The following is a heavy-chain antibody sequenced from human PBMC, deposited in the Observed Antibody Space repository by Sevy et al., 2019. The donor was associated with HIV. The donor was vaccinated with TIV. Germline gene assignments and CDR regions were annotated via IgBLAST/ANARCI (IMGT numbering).Heavy chain of an antibody. V-gene: IGHV4-59*01. Sequence: SETLSLTCTVSGGSISSYYWSWIRQPPGKGLEWIGYIYYSGSTNYNPSLKSRVTISVDTSKNQFSLKLSSVTAADTAMYYCAREWNRKYAFDIWGQGTMVTVSS. CDR1: GGSISSYY. CDR2: IYYSGST. J-gene: IGHJ3*02. D-gene: IGHD1-1*01. CDR3: AREWNRKYAFDI.